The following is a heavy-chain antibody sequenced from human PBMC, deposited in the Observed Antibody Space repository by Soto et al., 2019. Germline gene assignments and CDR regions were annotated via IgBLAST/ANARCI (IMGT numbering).Heavy chain of an antibody. D-gene: IGHD3-10*01. J-gene: IGHJ5*02. V-gene: IGHV4-34*01. CDR1: GGSFSGYY. CDR3: ARGAPYYGSGSYPWFDP. Sequence: SETMSLTCAVYGGSFSGYYWSWIRQPPGKGLEWIGEINHSGSTNYNPSLKSRVTISVDTSKNQFSLKLSSVTAADTAVYYCARGAPYYGSGSYPWFDPWGQGTLVTVLL. CDR2: INHSGST.